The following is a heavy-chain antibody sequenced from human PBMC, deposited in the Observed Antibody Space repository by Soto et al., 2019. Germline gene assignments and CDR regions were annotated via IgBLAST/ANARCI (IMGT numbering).Heavy chain of an antibody. J-gene: IGHJ6*03. CDR3: ARFSGVTTILYYYYMDV. CDR1: GGSFSGYY. D-gene: IGHD4-4*01. V-gene: IGHV4-34*01. Sequence: SETLSLTCAVYGGSFSGYYWSWIRQPPGKGLEWIGEINHSGSTNYNPSLKSRVTISVDTSKNQFSLKLSSVTAADTAVYYCARFSGVTTILYYYYMDVWGKGTTVTVS. CDR2: INHSGST.